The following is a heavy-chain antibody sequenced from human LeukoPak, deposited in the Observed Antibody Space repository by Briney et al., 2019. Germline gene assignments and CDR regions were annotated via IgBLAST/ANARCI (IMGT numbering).Heavy chain of an antibody. CDR2: INHSGST. J-gene: IGHJ4*02. D-gene: IGHD6-13*01. CDR1: GGSFSGYY. Sequence: SETLPLTCAVYGGSFSGYYWSWIRQPPGKGLEWLGEINHSGSTNYNPSLKSRVTISVDTSKNQFSLKLSSVTAADTAVYYCARGEDLDCSSWYRSGYFDYWGQGTLVTVSS. CDR3: ARGEDLDCSSWYRSGYFDY. V-gene: IGHV4-34*01.